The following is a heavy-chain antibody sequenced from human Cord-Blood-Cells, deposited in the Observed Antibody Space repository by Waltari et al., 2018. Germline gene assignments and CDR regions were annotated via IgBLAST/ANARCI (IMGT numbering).Heavy chain of an antibody. CDR1: GYSISSGYY. J-gene: IGHJ6*02. D-gene: IGHD6-6*01. Sequence: QVQLQESGPGLVKPSETLSLTCTVSGYSISSGYYWGWIRQPPGKGLEWIGSIYHSGRTYYNPSLKSGVTIAVDTSKNQFSLKLSSVTAADTAVYYCARQRGSSSYYYYGMDVWGQGTTVTVSS. CDR2: IYHSGRT. V-gene: IGHV4-38-2*02. CDR3: ARQRGSSSYYYYGMDV.